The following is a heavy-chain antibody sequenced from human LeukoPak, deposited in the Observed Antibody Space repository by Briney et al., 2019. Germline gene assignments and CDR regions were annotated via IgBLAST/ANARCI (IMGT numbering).Heavy chain of an antibody. Sequence: SETLSLTCTVSGASVSSSYWSWIRQPPGKGLEWIGYIYYSRSTNYNPSLKSRVTISVDTSKNQFSLKLSSVTAADTAVYYCARGWDYYDTSGYRTSFDYWGQGTLVTVSS. CDR2: IYYSRST. CDR1: GASVSSSY. V-gene: IGHV4-59*02. J-gene: IGHJ4*02. CDR3: ARGWDYYDTSGYRTSFDY. D-gene: IGHD3-22*01.